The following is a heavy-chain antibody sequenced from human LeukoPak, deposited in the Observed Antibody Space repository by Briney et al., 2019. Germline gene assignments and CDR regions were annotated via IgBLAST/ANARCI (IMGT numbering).Heavy chain of an antibody. Sequence: GESLKISCRCSGYSFSSYWIAWVRQMPGKGLEWMGIIYPGDSDTRYSPSFQGQVTISADKSISTAYLQWSSLKASDTAMYYCASGWSGDYFDYWGQGTLVTVSS. CDR3: ASGWSGDYFDY. D-gene: IGHD6-19*01. CDR1: GYSFSSYW. V-gene: IGHV5-51*01. CDR2: IYPGDSDT. J-gene: IGHJ4*02.